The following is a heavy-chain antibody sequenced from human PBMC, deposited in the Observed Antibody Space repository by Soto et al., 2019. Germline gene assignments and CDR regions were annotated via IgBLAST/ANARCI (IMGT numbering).Heavy chain of an antibody. J-gene: IGHJ4*02. CDR2: ISGSGIST. CDR1: GFTFRNYG. V-gene: IGHV3-23*01. Sequence: PGGSRRLSCAASGFTFRNYGLSWVRQAPGKGLEWVSSISGSGISTYYAVSVQGRFTVSRDDSKNTLYLQMNSLRAEDTAVYYCAKDRLAYCGGDCSFDSWGQGTLVTVSS. D-gene: IGHD2-21*02. CDR3: AKDRLAYCGGDCSFDS.